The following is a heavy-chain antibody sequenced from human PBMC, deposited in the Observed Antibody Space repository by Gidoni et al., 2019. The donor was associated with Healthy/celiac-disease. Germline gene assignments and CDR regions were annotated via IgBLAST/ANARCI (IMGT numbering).Heavy chain of an antibody. D-gene: IGHD4-17*01. Sequence: EVQLVESGGVVVQPGGSLRLSCAASGFTFDDYTMHWVRQAPGKGLEWVSLISWDGGSTYYADSVKGRFTISRDNSKNSLYLQMNSLRTEDTALYYCARVDYGDYALWFDPWGQGTLVTVSS. J-gene: IGHJ5*02. CDR3: ARVDYGDYALWFDP. CDR2: ISWDGGST. V-gene: IGHV3-43*01. CDR1: GFTFDDYT.